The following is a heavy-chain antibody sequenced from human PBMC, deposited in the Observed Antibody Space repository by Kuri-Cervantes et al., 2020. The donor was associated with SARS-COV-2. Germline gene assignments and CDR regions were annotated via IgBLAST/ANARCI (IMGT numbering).Heavy chain of an antibody. CDR3: ARSRGYCSSTSCFYYYGMDV. CDR2: IYYSVST. CDR1: GGSIISSSYY. D-gene: IGHD2-2*01. V-gene: IGHV4-39*01. J-gene: IGHJ6*02. Sequence: SCPVSGGSIISSSYYWGWIRQPPGKGLEWTGSIYYSVSTYYNPSLKSRVTISVDTSKNQFSLKLSSVTAADTAVYYCARSRGYCSSTSCFYYYGMDVWGQGTTVTVSS.